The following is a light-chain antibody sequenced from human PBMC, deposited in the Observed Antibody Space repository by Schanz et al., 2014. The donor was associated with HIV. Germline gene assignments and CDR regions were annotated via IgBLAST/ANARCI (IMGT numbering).Light chain of an antibody. J-gene: IGLJ2*01. Sequence: QSALTQPASVSGSPGQSITISCTGVSSDVGGHNYVSWYQQHPGRAPQLMIYDVTYRPSGVSDRFSGSKSGNTASLTISGLQADDEGDYYCSSYTTNRTMAFGGGTKLTVL. CDR3: SSYTTNRTMA. CDR2: DVT. V-gene: IGLV2-14*03. CDR1: SSDVGGHNY.